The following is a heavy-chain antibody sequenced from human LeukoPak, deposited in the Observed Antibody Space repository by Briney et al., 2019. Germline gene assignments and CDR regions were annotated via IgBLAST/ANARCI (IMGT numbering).Heavy chain of an antibody. V-gene: IGHV4-34*01. J-gene: IGHJ3*02. D-gene: IGHD1-26*01. CDR3: ASLSVWDLYAFDI. CDR2: INHSGST. Sequence: KSSETLSLTCAVYGGSFSGYYWSWIRQPPGKGLEWIGEINHSGSTNYNPSLKSRVTISVDTSKNQFSLKLSSVTAADTSVYYCASLSVWDLYAFDIWGQGTMVTVSS. CDR1: GGSFSGYY.